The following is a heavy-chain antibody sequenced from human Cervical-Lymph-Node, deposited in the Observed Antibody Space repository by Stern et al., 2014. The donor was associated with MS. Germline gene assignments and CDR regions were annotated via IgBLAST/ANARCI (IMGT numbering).Heavy chain of an antibody. CDR3: ARDPGYGDPVGY. J-gene: IGHJ4*02. D-gene: IGHD4-17*01. Sequence: EVQLVESGGGLIQPGGSLRLSCAASGLTVSSNYMSWVRQAPGTGLEWLSVIHSYGKTYYADSVKRRFTISRDNSKNTVYLQMSSLRVEDTAVYYCARDPGYGDPVGYWGQGTLVTVSS. V-gene: IGHV3-53*01. CDR1: GLTVSSNY. CDR2: IHSYGKT.